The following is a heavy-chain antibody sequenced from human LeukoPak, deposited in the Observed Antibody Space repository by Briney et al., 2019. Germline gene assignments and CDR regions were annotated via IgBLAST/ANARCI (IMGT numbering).Heavy chain of an antibody. Sequence: PSETLSLTCTVSGGSISSYYWSWIRQPPGKGLEWIGYVHYSGSTNYNPSLKSRVTTSVDTSKNQFSLKLSSVTAADTAVYYCARGISSGWSYYFDYWGQGTLVTVSS. V-gene: IGHV4-59*12. D-gene: IGHD6-19*01. CDR2: VHYSGST. J-gene: IGHJ4*02. CDR1: GGSISSYY. CDR3: ARGISSGWSYYFDY.